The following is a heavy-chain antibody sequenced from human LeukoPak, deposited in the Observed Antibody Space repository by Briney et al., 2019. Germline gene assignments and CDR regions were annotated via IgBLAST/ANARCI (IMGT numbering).Heavy chain of an antibody. CDR3: AQSLLARAYYYYGMDV. CDR1: GGSISSYY. Sequence: SETLSLTCTVSGGSISSYYWSWIRQPAGKGLEWIGRIYTSGSTNYNPSLKSRLTMSVDTYKNQFSLKLSSVTAADTAVYYCAQSLLARAYYYYGMDVWGQGTTVTVSS. J-gene: IGHJ6*02. CDR2: IYTSGST. V-gene: IGHV4-4*07.